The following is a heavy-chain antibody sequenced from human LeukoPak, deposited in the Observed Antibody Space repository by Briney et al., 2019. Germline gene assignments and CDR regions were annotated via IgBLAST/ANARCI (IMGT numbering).Heavy chain of an antibody. CDR1: GFTFSSYS. CDR3: ATDTLRFRMDV. J-gene: IGHJ6*04. D-gene: IGHD3-3*01. Sequence: GGSLRLSCAASGFTFSSYSMNWVRQAPGKGLEWVSSISGSSSYIYYADSVKGRFTISRDNAKNSLFLQMNSLRDDDTGVYFCATDTLRFRMDVWGKGTTVIVSS. V-gene: IGHV3-21*01. CDR2: ISGSSSYI.